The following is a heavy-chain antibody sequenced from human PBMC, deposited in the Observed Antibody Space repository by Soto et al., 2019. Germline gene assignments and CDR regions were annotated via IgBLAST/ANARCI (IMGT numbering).Heavy chain of an antibody. D-gene: IGHD3-22*01. V-gene: IGHV4-39*07. Sequence: SETLSLTCTVSGGSISSTSYYWVWIRQPPGKGLEWIGSFYYSGSTYYNPTLKSRVTISVDTSKNQFSLKLSSVTAADTAVYYCARVAGYDSSGELDYWGQGTLVTVS. J-gene: IGHJ4*02. CDR2: FYYSGST. CDR1: GGSISSTSYY. CDR3: ARVAGYDSSGELDY.